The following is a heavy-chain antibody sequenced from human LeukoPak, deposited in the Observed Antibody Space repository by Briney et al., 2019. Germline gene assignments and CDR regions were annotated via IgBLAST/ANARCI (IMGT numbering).Heavy chain of an antibody. CDR1: GGSISSSSYY. CDR3: ARHFGAGWYNWFDP. CDR2: IYYSGST. J-gene: IGHJ5*02. Sequence: SETLSLTCTVSGGSISSSSYYWGWIRQPPGKRLEWIGSIYYSGSTYYNPSLKSRVTISVDTSKNQFSLKLSCVSAADTPVYYCARHFGAGWYNWFDPWGQGTLVTVSS. V-gene: IGHV4-39*01. D-gene: IGHD3-16*01.